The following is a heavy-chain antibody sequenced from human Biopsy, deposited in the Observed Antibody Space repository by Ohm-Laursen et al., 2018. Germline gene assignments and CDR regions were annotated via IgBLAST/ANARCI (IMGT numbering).Heavy chain of an antibody. CDR1: GNTFATYH. D-gene: IGHD5-24*01. CDR3: ARAGVGSDGTDSYYYGMDV. CDR2: ISPSGATT. J-gene: IGHJ6*02. Sequence: GGPVKVSCKASGNTFATYHIHWVRQAPGQGLEWMGVISPSGATTSFSQKFQGRITMTRDTSTGTVYMDLNSLGSEDTAVYYCARAGVGSDGTDSYYYGMDVWGPGTTVTVSS. V-gene: IGHV1-46*01.